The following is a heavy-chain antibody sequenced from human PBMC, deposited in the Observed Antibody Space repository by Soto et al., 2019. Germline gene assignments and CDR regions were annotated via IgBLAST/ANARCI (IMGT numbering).Heavy chain of an antibody. CDR2: ISSSRSYI. J-gene: IGHJ2*01. Sequence: EVQLVESGGGLVKPGGSLRLSCAASGCTFSSYSMNWVRQAPGKGLEWVSSISSSRSYIYYADSVKGRFTISRDNAKNSLYLQMNSLRAEDTAVYYCARVRRDRYWYFDLWGRGTLVTVSS. V-gene: IGHV3-21*01. CDR1: GCTFSSYS. CDR3: ARVRRDRYWYFDL.